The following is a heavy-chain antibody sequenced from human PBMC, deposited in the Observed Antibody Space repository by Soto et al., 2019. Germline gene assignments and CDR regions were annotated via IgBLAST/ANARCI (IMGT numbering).Heavy chain of an antibody. J-gene: IGHJ6*02. CDR2: IIPVFGTA. Sequence: QVQLVQSGAEVKKPGSSVKVSCKASGGSLSNYGISWVRQAPGQGLEWMGGIIPVFGTANYAQKFQGRVTIAADEFTNIVYMDVTRLRSEHTAVYYCARGDATRIVVTTYYAMDVWGQGATVTVSS. D-gene: IGHD4-17*01. CDR1: GGSLSNYG. V-gene: IGHV1-69*12. CDR3: ARGDATRIVVTTYYAMDV.